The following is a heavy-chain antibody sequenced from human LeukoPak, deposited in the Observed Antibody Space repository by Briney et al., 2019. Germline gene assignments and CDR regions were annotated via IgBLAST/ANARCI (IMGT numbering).Heavy chain of an antibody. CDR3: ARLGARQMLEY. D-gene: IGHD4-17*01. CDR2: IKQDGGQI. J-gene: IGHJ4*02. CDR1: EFTFSSYW. V-gene: IGHV3-7*01. Sequence: GGSLRLSCAASEFTFSSYWMSWVRQAPGKGLEWVTNIKQDGGQIYYLESVKGRFAVSRDNAKNSLYLQMNSLRAEDTAVYYCARLGARQMLEYWGQGTLVTVSS.